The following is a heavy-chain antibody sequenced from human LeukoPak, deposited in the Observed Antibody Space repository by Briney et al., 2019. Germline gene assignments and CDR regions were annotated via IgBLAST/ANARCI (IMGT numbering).Heavy chain of an antibody. CDR3: ARDIPAGGGLHFDY. V-gene: IGHV1-2*02. J-gene: IGHJ4*02. Sequence: ASVKVSCKASGYTFTGYYMHWVRQAPGQGLEWMGWINPNTGDTNYAQKFQGRVTMTRDTSVSTAYMELSRLRSDDTAVYYCARDIPAGGGLHFDYWGQGTLVTVSS. D-gene: IGHD2-2*01. CDR2: INPNTGDT. CDR1: GYTFTGYY.